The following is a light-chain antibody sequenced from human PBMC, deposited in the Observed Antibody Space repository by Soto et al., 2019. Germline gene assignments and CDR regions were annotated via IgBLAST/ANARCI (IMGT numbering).Light chain of an antibody. CDR1: QDISNY. CDR3: QQYDSYSRPT. Sequence: DIQMTQSPSSLSASVGDRVTITCNASQDISNYLNWYQQKPGKAPKLLIYDASNLETGVPSRFSGSGSGTEFTLAISSLQPEDLATYYCQQYDSYSRPTFGGGTKVDI. J-gene: IGKJ4*01. V-gene: IGKV1-33*01. CDR2: DAS.